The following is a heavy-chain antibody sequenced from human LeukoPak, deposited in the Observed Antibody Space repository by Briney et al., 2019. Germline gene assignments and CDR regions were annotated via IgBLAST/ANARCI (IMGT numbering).Heavy chain of an antibody. V-gene: IGHV1-2*02. D-gene: IGHD3-9*01. CDR1: GYSFTGYY. J-gene: IGHJ6*03. CDR2: INPNSGDT. Sequence: ASVKVSCKASGYSFTGYYMHWVRQAPGQGLEWMGWINPNSGDTNYAQKFQGRVTMTRDTSISTAYMELSRLRSDDTAVYYCAREYNILTGYYRYYYYMDVWGKGTTVTVSS. CDR3: AREYNILTGYYRYYYYMDV.